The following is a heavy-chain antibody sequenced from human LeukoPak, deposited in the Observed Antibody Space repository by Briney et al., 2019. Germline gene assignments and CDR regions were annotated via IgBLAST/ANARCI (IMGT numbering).Heavy chain of an antibody. CDR2: IKQDGSEK. J-gene: IGHJ3*02. V-gene: IGHV3-7*01. CDR1: GFTFSSYW. D-gene: IGHD2-2*01. Sequence: GGSLRLSCAASGFTFSSYWMSWVRQAPGKGLEWVANIKQDGSEKYYVDSVKGRFTISRDNAKNSLYLQMNSLRAEDTAVYYCARDRVGYCSSTSCSGGDAFDIWGQGTMVTVSS. CDR3: ARDRVGYCSSTSCSGGDAFDI.